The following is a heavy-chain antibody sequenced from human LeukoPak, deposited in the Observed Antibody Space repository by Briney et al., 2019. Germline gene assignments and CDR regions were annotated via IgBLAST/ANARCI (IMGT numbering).Heavy chain of an antibody. D-gene: IGHD1-7*01. CDR2: INHSGST. CDR1: GGSFSGYY. CDR3: ARGWAGTTNYYYYYMDV. J-gene: IGHJ6*03. Sequence: SETLSLTCAVYGGSFSGYYWSWIRQPPGKGLEWIGEINHSGSTNYNPSLKSRVTISVDTPKNHFSLKLSSVTAADTAVYYCARGWAGTTNYYYYYMDVWGKGTTVTVS. V-gene: IGHV4-34*01.